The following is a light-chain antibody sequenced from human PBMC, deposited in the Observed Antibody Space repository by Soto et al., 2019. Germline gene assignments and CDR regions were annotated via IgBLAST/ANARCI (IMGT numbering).Light chain of an antibody. V-gene: IGKV3-15*01. CDR1: QSVSSN. J-gene: IGKJ1*01. CDR2: DTS. Sequence: EIVMTQSPATLSVSPGERATLSCRASQSVSSNLAWYQQKPGQAPRLLIYDTSTRATGIPARFSGSGSGTECTLTITSLQSEDFAVYYCQHYNNWPRTFGQGTKVEIK. CDR3: QHYNNWPRT.